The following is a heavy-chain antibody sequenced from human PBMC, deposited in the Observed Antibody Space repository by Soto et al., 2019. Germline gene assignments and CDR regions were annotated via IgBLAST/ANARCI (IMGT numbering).Heavy chain of an antibody. CDR2: INPVGGST. J-gene: IGHJ6*01. CDR3: ARGRGRVVYAMDF. CDR1: GYTFTSYY. V-gene: IGHV1-46*04. D-gene: IGHD3-16*01. Sequence: QVQLVQSGAEVKKPGASVRVSCKASGYTFTSYYIHWVRQAPGQGLEWVSIINPVGGSTNYAQKLQGTGTVTRETATRAAPLELSSLRPADAAGHYRARGRGRVVYAMDFWGQATTVTVSS.